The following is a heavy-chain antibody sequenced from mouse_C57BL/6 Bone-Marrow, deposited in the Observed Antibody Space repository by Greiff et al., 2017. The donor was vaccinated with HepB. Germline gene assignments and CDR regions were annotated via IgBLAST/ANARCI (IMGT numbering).Heavy chain of an antibody. CDR2: IYPGDGDT. V-gene: IGHV1-82*01. Sequence: VQLQESGPELVKPGASVKISCKASGYAFSSSWMNWVKQRPGKGLEWIGRIYPGDGDTNYNGKFKGKATLTADKSSSTAYMQLSSLTSEDSAVYFCARGGSYGRGAMDYWGQGTSVTVSS. J-gene: IGHJ4*01. CDR1: GYAFSSSW. D-gene: IGHD2-3*01. CDR3: ARGGSYGRGAMDY.